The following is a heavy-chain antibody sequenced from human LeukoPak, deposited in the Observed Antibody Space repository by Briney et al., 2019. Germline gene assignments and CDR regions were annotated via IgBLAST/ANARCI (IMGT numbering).Heavy chain of an antibody. J-gene: IGHJ4*02. CDR2: IDWDDDK. CDR1: GFSLSTSGMC. CDR3: ARILTGSGYSSGRGFDY. D-gene: IGHD6-19*01. Sequence: SGPTLGNPTQTLTLTCTFSGFSLSTSGMCVSWIRQPPGKALEWLARIDWDDDKYYSTSLKTRLTISKDTSKNQVVLTMTNMDPVDTATYYCARILTGSGYSSGRGFDYWGQGTLVTVSS. V-gene: IGHV2-70*11.